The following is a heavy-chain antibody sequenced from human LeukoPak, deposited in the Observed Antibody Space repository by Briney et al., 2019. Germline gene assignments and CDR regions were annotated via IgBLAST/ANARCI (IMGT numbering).Heavy chain of an antibody. Sequence: SETLSLTCTVSGGSISSGGYYWSWIRQHLGKGLEWIGYIYYSGSTYYNPSLKSRVTISVDTSKNQFSLKLSSVTAADTAVYYCARDQSYCSGGSCYSGGLDPWGQGTLVTVSS. V-gene: IGHV4-31*03. CDR2: IYYSGST. CDR1: GGSISSGGYY. CDR3: ARDQSYCSGGSCYSGGLDP. J-gene: IGHJ5*02. D-gene: IGHD2-15*01.